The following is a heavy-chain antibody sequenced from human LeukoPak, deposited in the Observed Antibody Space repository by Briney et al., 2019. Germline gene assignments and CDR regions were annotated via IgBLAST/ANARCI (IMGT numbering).Heavy chain of an antibody. CDR2: INHSGST. J-gene: IGHJ4*02. D-gene: IGHD3-16*02. CDR1: GGSFSGYY. CDR3: ARKSNYVWGSYRYGGFDY. V-gene: IGHV4-34*01. Sequence: SETLSLTCAVYGGSFSGYYWSWIRQPPGKGLEWIGEINHSGSTNYNPSLKSRVTISVDTSKNQFSLKLSSVTAADTAVYYCARKSNYVWGSYRYGGFDYWGQGTLVTVSS.